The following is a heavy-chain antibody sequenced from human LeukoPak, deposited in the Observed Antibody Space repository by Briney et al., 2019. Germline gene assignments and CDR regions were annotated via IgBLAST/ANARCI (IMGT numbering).Heavy chain of an antibody. J-gene: IGHJ4*02. CDR2: ISAYNGNT. Sequence: GASVKVSCKASGYTFTTYGISWVRQAPGQGHEWMGWISAYNGNTNYAQKLQGRVTMTTDTSTSTAYMELRSLRSDDTAVYYCASGSAVAGAYYFDYWGQGTLVTVSS. CDR1: GYTFTTYG. CDR3: ASGSAVAGAYYFDY. V-gene: IGHV1-18*01. D-gene: IGHD6-19*01.